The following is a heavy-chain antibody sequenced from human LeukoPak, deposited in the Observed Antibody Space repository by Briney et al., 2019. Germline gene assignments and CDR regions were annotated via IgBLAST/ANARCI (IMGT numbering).Heavy chain of an antibody. CDR3: ARAETLVWTHLNWFDP. Sequence: PSQTLSLTCTVSGGSISSGSYYWSWIRQPAGKGLEWIGRIYTSGGTNYNPSLKSRVTISVDTSKNQFSLKLSSVTAADTAVYYCARAETLVWTHLNWFDPWGQGTLVTVSS. CDR1: GGSISSGSYY. J-gene: IGHJ5*02. CDR2: IYTSGGT. D-gene: IGHD6-13*01. V-gene: IGHV4-61*02.